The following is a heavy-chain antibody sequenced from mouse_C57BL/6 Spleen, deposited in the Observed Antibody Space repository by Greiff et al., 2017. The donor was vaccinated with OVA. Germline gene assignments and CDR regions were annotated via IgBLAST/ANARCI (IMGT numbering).Heavy chain of an antibody. D-gene: IGHD1-1*01. Sequence: QVQLQQPGAELVMPGASVKLSCKASGYTFTSYWMHWVKQRPGQGLEWIGEIDPSDSYTNYNQKFKGKSTLTVDKSSSTAYMQLSSLTSEDAAVYYWATGGSSNGGFAYWGQGTLVTVSA. CDR1: GYTFTSYW. CDR2: IDPSDSYT. V-gene: IGHV1-69*01. CDR3: ATGGSSNGGFAY. J-gene: IGHJ3*01.